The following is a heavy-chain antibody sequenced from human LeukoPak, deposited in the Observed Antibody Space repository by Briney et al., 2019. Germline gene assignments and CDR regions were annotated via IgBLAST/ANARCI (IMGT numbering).Heavy chain of an antibody. CDR3: AREEWDSSGYYPY. Sequence: SETLSLTCTVSGGSISSYYWSWIRQPPGKGLEWIGYIYYSGSTNYNPSLKSRVTISVDTSKNQFSLKLSSVTAADTAVYYCAREEWDSSGYYPYWGQGTLVTVS. J-gene: IGHJ4*02. CDR1: GGSISSYY. D-gene: IGHD3-22*01. CDR2: IYYSGST. V-gene: IGHV4-59*01.